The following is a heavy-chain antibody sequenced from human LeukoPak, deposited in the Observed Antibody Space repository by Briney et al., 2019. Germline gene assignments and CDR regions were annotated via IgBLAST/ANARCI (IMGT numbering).Heavy chain of an antibody. CDR3: TTGTWIQLWLADY. D-gene: IGHD5-18*01. CDR1: GFTFSNAC. J-gene: IGHJ4*02. Sequence: GGSLRLSCAASGFTFSNACMSWVRQAPGKGLEWVGHIKGKAEGGTTDYAAPVQGRFIISRDDSKNTLYLQMNSLKTEDTAVYYCTTGTWIQLWLADYWGQGTLVTVSS. CDR2: IKGKAEGGTT. V-gene: IGHV3-15*01.